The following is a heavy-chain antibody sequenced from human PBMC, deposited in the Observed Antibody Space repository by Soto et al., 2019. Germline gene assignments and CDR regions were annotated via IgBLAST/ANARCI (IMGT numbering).Heavy chain of an antibody. J-gene: IGHJ3*01. Sequence: QVQLQESGPGLVKPSETLSLTCTVSGGSISSYYWSWIRQPPGKGLEWIGYIYYSGSTNYNPSLKSRVPTSVDTSKNQFSLQLSSATAADTAVYYCARLWGVVGGGFDFWGQRTMVTVSS. CDR2: IYYSGST. CDR3: ARLWGVVGGGFDF. D-gene: IGHD2-2*01. V-gene: IGHV4-59*08. CDR1: GGSISSYY.